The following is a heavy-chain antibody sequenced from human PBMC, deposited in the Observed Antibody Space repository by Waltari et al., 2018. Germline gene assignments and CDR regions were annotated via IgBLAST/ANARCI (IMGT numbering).Heavy chain of an antibody. V-gene: IGHV3-23*01. CDR3: AKDIVLGPMVQGSYGMDV. Sequence: EVQLLESGGGLVQPGGSLRLSCAASGFTFSSYDMNWVRQAPGKGLGWVSAISGSGGSTYYADSVKGRFTISRDNSKNTLYLQMNSLRAEDTAVYYCAKDIVLGPMVQGSYGMDVWGQGTTVTVSS. J-gene: IGHJ6*02. D-gene: IGHD3-10*01. CDR1: GFTFSSYD. CDR2: ISGSGGST.